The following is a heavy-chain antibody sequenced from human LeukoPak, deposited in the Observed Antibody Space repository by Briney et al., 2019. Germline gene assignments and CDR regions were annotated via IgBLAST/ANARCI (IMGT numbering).Heavy chain of an antibody. CDR3: ARVGIAVAGTTVDY. Sequence: SETLSLTCTVSGGSISSSSYYWGWIRQPPGKGLEWTGSINYSGSTYYNPSLKSRVTISVDTSKNQFSLKLSSVTAAGTAVYYCARVGIAVAGTTVDYWGQGTLVTVSS. D-gene: IGHD6-19*01. CDR2: INYSGST. CDR1: GGSISSSSYY. V-gene: IGHV4-39*07. J-gene: IGHJ4*02.